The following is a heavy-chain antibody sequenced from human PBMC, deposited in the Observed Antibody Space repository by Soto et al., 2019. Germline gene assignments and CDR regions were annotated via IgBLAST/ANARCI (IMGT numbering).Heavy chain of an antibody. Sequence: EVQLVESGGGLVQPGGSLRVSCAASGFTFGSYWMNWVRQAPGKGLVWVSRIDSDGSSTTYADSVKGRFTTSRDNAKKRLLLQMSRPGVEDTAVYLWARGPPYGMGGWGQGTTVTVSS. CDR3: ARGPPYGMGG. CDR1: GFTFGSYW. J-gene: IGHJ6*01. CDR2: IDSDGSST. V-gene: IGHV3-74*01.